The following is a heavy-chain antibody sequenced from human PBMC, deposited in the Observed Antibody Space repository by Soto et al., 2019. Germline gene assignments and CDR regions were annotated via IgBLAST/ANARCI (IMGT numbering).Heavy chain of an antibody. CDR1: GGTFSSYA. D-gene: IGHD6-13*01. J-gene: IGHJ6*02. V-gene: IGHV1-69*01. CDR3: ARGSRYYYGMDV. Sequence: QVQLGQSGAAVKKPGSSVKVSCKASGGTFSSYAISWVRQAPGQGLEWMGGIIPIFGTANYAQKFQGRVTITADESTRTAYMELSSLRSEDTAVYYCARGSRYYYGMDVWGQGTTVTVSS. CDR2: IIPIFGTA.